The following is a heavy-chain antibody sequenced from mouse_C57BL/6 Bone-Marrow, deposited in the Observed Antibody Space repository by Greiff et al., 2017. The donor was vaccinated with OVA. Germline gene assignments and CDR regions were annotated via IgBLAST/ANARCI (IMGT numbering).Heavy chain of an antibody. CDR1: GFTFSDYG. V-gene: IGHV5-17*01. D-gene: IGHD1-1*01. J-gene: IGHJ1*03. Sequence: EVMLVESGGGLVKPGGSLKLSCAASGFTFSDYGMHWVRQAPEKGLEWVAYISSGSSTIYYADTVKGRFTISRDNAKNTLFLQMTSLRSEDTAMYYCARPEGRGYFDVWGTGTTVTVSS. CDR3: ARPEGRGYFDV. CDR2: ISSGSSTI.